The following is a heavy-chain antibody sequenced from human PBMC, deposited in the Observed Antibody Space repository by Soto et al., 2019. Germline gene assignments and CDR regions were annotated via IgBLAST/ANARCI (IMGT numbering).Heavy chain of an antibody. V-gene: IGHV5-51*01. CDR3: ARRLGYCSGGSCYSSWFDP. J-gene: IGHJ5*02. CDR2: IYPGDSDT. Sequence: GESLKISCKGSGYSFTSYWIGWVRQMPGKGLEWMGIIYPGDSDTRYSPSFQGQVTISADKSISTAYLQWSSLKASDTAMYYCARRLGYCSGGSCYSSWFDPWAREPWSPSPQ. D-gene: IGHD2-15*01. CDR1: GYSFTSYW.